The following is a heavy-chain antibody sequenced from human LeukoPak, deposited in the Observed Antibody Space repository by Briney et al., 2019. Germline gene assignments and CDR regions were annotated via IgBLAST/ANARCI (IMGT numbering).Heavy chain of an antibody. J-gene: IGHJ4*02. CDR1: GFTFSSYA. V-gene: IGHV3-23*01. CDR3: AKAADGLGESH. D-gene: IGHD3-10*01. CDR2: ISGSGGST. Sequence: AGGSLRLSCAASGFTFSSYAMSWVRQAPGKGLEWVSAISGSGGSTYYADCVNGRFTISRDNSKNTLYLQMNSLRAEDTAAYYCAKAADGLGESHWGQGTLVTVSS.